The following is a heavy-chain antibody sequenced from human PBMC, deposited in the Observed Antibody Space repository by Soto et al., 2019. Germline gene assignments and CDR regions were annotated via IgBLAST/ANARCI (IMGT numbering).Heavy chain of an antibody. D-gene: IGHD3-3*02. CDR2: ISHRGST. CDR3: AARHLWSGTWTQRRLDY. J-gene: IGHJ4*02. Sequence: SETLSLTCAVSVDSINSSHWWSLVRQPPGKGLEWIGQISHRGSTNYNPSLTSRVTISVDKYKNHFSLKLTSVTAADTDVYYCAARHLWSGTWTQRRLDYWGQGTLVTVSS. CDR1: VDSINSSHW. V-gene: IGHV4-4*02.